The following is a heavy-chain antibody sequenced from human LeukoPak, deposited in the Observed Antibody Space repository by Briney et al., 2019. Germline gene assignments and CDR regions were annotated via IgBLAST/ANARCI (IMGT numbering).Heavy chain of an antibody. D-gene: IGHD6-19*01. J-gene: IGHJ5*02. CDR3: ARRRAGRDWFDP. CDR1: GGSISSSSYY. Sequence: SETLSLTCAVSGGSISSSSYYWGWIRQPPGQGLEWIGSIYYSGNTYYNPSLKSRVTISVDTSKNQFSLKLSSVTATDTAVYYCARRRAGRDWFDPWGQGTLVTVSS. V-gene: IGHV4-39*01. CDR2: IYYSGNT.